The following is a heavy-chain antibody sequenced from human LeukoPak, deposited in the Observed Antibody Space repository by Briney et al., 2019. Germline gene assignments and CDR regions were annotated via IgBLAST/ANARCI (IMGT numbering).Heavy chain of an antibody. D-gene: IGHD3-10*01. Sequence: PSETLSLTCAVSGYSISSGFYWSWSRQPPGEGLEYIGSVSHSGTTYYNPSLKSRVTISVDTSKNQFSLNLSSVTAADTAVYFCARVLMWFGEPKYCFDSWGQGTLVTVSS. J-gene: IGHJ4*02. CDR3: ARVLMWFGEPKYCFDS. V-gene: IGHV4-38-2*01. CDR2: VSHSGTT. CDR1: GYSISSGFY.